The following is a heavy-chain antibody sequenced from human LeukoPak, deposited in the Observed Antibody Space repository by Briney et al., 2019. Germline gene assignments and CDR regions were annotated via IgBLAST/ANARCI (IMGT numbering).Heavy chain of an antibody. CDR2: IYPGDSDT. D-gene: IGHD4-17*01. CDR1: GYSFPNYW. J-gene: IGHJ3*02. CDR3: AKLNDYGVTSAFDI. V-gene: IGHV5-51*01. Sequence: GESLKISCKGSGYSFPNYWIGWVRQMPGKGLGWMGIIYPGDSDTRYSPSFQGQVTISADKSISTAYLQWSSLKASDTAMYYCAKLNDYGVTSAFDIWGQGTMVTVSS.